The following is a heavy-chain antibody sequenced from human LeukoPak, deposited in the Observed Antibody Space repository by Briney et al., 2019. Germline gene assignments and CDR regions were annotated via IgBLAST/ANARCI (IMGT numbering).Heavy chain of an antibody. Sequence: GGSLRLSCAASGFTFSSYWMTWVRQAPGKGLEWVANMRGDGSERFYVGYLKGRFTISRDNAKNSLYLQMNSLRVDDTAVYYCVREGPPQGRPWSGWYPFDFWGQGILVTVSS. J-gene: IGHJ4*02. CDR2: MRGDGSER. CDR3: VREGPPQGRPWSGWYPFDF. V-gene: IGHV3-7*01. D-gene: IGHD3-3*01. CDR1: GFTFSSYW.